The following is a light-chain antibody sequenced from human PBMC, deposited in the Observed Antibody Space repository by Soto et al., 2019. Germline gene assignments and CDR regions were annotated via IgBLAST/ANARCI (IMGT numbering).Light chain of an antibody. J-gene: IGKJ2*01. Sequence: EIVMTQSPATLSVSPGEGATLSCRASHSVSSNLAWYQQTPGQAPRLLIYRASTRATGLPARFSGSGSGTEFTLTISSLQSEDFAVYCCLQYNNWPYTFGQGTKLEIE. CDR1: HSVSSN. V-gene: IGKV3-15*01. CDR2: RAS. CDR3: LQYNNWPYT.